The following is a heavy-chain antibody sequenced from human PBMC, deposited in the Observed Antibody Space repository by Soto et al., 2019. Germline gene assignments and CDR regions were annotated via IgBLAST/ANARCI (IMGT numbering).Heavy chain of an antibody. CDR3: AKPTITMVRGVISYGMDV. Sequence: ASVRVSCKXSGYTFTGYYMHWVRQAPGQGLEWMGWINPNSGGTNYAQKFQGRVTMTRDTSISTAYMELSRLRSDDTAVYYCAKPTITMVRGVISYGMDVWGQGTTVTVSS. J-gene: IGHJ6*02. D-gene: IGHD3-10*01. CDR2: INPNSGGT. V-gene: IGHV1-2*02. CDR1: GYTFTGYY.